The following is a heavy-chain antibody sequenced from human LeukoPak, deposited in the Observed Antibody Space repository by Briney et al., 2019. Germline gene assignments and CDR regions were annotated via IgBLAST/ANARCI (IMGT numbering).Heavy chain of an antibody. CDR3: ARHLYYYYGMDV. CDR1: GGSITNYY. V-gene: IGHV4-59*08. CDR2: IYFSGST. Sequence: SETLSLTCTVSGGSITNYYWSWTRQSPGKGLEWIGYIYFSGSTNYNPSLRGRVTISVDMSKNQFSLRLTSVTAADTAVYYCARHLYYYYGMDVWGQGTTVTVSS. J-gene: IGHJ6*02.